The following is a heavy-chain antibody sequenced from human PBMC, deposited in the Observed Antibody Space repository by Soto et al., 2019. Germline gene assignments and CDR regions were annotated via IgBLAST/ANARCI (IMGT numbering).Heavy chain of an antibody. V-gene: IGHV4-59*08. CDR3: ARLVNYYQSLDP. D-gene: IGHD2-2*01. Sequence: WAAPWLTWPPIGGSFRDTYWRWRWQPPGKGLEWVGYIYYGGTTSYNPSLKSRVTISLETSKRQFSLRLSSVTAADTAVYYCARLVNYYQSLDPWGPGTLVT. CDR1: GGSFRDTY. J-gene: IGHJ5*02. CDR2: IYYGGTT.